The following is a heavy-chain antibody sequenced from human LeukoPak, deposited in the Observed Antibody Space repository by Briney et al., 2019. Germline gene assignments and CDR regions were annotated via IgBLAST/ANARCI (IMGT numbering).Heavy chain of an antibody. J-gene: IGHJ4*02. CDR3: ATTDITVAGTFFDY. D-gene: IGHD6-19*01. Sequence: GGSLRLSCAASGFTFSDYYMSWIRQAPGKGLEWVSYISSSGSTIYYADSVKGRFTISRDNAKNSLYLQMNSLRAEDTAVYYCATTDITVAGTFFDYWGQGTLVTVSS. CDR2: ISSSGSTI. CDR1: GFTFSDYY. V-gene: IGHV3-11*04.